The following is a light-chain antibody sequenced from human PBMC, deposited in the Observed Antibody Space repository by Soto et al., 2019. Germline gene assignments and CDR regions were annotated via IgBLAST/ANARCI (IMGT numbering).Light chain of an antibody. J-gene: IGKJ1*01. CDR2: AAS. CDR3: QQCGSSPWT. Sequence: EVVLPQSPATLSLSPGARATLSCRASQSVSSNNLVWYQQKPGQAPRLLIYAASSRATGIPDRFSGGGSGTDFTLTISRLEPEDFAVYYCQQCGSSPWTFGQGTKVDIK. V-gene: IGKV3-20*01. CDR1: QSVSSNN.